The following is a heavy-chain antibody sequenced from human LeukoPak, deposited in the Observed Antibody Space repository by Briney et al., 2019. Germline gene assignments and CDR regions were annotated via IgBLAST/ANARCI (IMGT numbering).Heavy chain of an antibody. D-gene: IGHD1-1*01. CDR3: ARILTTGGYGMDV. J-gene: IGHJ6*02. CDR1: GFTFSTYA. V-gene: IGHV3-66*01. Sequence: GGSLRLSCAASGFTFSTYAMSWVRQAPGKGLEWVSVIYSGGSTYYADSVKGRFTISRDNSKNTLYLQMNSLRAEDTAVYYCARILTTGGYGMDVWGQGTTVTVSS. CDR2: IYSGGST.